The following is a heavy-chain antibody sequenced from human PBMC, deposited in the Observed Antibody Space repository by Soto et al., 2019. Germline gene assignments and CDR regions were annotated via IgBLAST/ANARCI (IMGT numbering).Heavy chain of an antibody. CDR3: ARVFYPYSSGWSTEATFDP. CDR1: GYTFTSYY. J-gene: IGHJ5*02. CDR2: INPSGGST. V-gene: IGHV1-46*03. Sequence: QVQLVQSGAEVKKPGASVKVSCKASGYTFTSYYMHWVRQAPGQGLEWMGIINPSGGSTSYAQKFQGRVTMTRDTSTSTVYMELSSLRSEDTAVYYCARVFYPYSSGWSTEATFDPWGQGTLVTVSS. D-gene: IGHD6-19*01.